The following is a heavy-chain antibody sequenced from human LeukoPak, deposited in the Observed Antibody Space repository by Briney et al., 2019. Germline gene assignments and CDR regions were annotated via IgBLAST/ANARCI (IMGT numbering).Heavy chain of an antibody. J-gene: IGHJ4*02. CDR3: ASLVVPAANFDY. D-gene: IGHD2-2*01. CDR2: INPNSGGT. CDR1: GYSFTSYW. V-gene: IGHV1-2*02. Sequence: GESLKISCKGSGYSFTSYWIGWVRQAPGQGLEWMGWINPNSGGTNYAQKFQGRVTMTRDTSISTAYMELSRLRSDDTAVYYCASLVVPAANFDYWGQGTLVTVSS.